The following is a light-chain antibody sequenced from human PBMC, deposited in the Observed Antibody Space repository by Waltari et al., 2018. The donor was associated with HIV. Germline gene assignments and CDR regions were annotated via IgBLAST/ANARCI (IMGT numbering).Light chain of an antibody. Sequence: EIVMTQSPATLSVSPGERATLSCRASQSVSSNLAWYQPRPGQAPRLLIFGASTRATGIPARFSGNGSGTEFTLTISSLQSEDFAVYYCQQYNNWPPDFGGGTKVEIK. CDR1: QSVSSN. V-gene: IGKV3-15*01. CDR3: QQYNNWPPD. J-gene: IGKJ4*01. CDR2: GAS.